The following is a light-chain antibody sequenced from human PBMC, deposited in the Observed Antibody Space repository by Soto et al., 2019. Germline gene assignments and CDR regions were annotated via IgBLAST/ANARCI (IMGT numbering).Light chain of an antibody. J-gene: IGKJ5*01. CDR1: QSLTSNY. CDR3: QQYGSSPPDT. Sequence: EIVLNLSPGSLSLTPGERVTLSCRASQSLTSNYLAWYQQKPGQAPRLLIYGASSRATGIPDRFSGSGSGTDFTLTINRMEPEDFAVYYCQQYGSSPPDTFGQGARLEIK. V-gene: IGKV3-20*01. CDR2: GAS.